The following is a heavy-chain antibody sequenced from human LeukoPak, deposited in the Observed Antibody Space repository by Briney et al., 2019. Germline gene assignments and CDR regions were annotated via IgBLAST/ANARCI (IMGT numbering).Heavy chain of an antibody. CDR3: ARKSRDGYNYDSSGFFDY. V-gene: IGHV3-30-3*01. J-gene: IGHJ4*02. Sequence: PGGSLRLSCAASGFTFSSYDMHWVRQAPGKGLEWVAVISYDGSNKYYADSVKGRFTISRDNSKNTLYLQMNSLRAEDTAVYYCARKSRDGYNYDSSGFFDYWGQGTLVTVSS. CDR2: ISYDGSNK. D-gene: IGHD5-24*01. CDR1: GFTFSSYD.